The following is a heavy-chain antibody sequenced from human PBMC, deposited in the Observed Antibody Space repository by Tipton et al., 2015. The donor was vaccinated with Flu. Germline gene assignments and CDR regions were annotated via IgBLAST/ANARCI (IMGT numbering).Heavy chain of an antibody. Sequence: QLVQSGAEVKKPGASVKVSCKASGYTFTDYYMHWVRQAPGQGLEWMGWINSNSGGTNYAQKFQGRVTMTRDTSISTAYMELSRLRSDDTAVYYCARGLRGYSYGLGYWGQGTLVTVSS. V-gene: IGHV1-2*02. J-gene: IGHJ4*02. D-gene: IGHD5-18*01. CDR2: INSNSGGT. CDR3: ARGLRGYSYGLGY. CDR1: GYTFTDYY.